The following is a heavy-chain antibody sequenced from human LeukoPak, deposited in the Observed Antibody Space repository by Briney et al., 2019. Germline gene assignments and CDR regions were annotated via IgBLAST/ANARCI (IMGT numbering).Heavy chain of an antibody. CDR1: AGSFTAYY. CDR2: IKHSGST. Sequence: PPETLSLTSADYAGSFTAYYWSWIRQPPGKGLEWIGEIKHSGSTNYNPSLKSRVTISVDTSKNQFSLKLSSVTAADTAVYYCAIDPGLRFGDRKRFDPWGQGTLVTASS. J-gene: IGHJ5*02. D-gene: IGHD3-10*01. V-gene: IGHV4-34*01. CDR3: AIDPGLRFGDRKRFDP.